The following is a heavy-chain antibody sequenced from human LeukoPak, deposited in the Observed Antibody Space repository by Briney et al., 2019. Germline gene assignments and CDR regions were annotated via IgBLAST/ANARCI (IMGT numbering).Heavy chain of an antibody. CDR2: ISSSGSTI. Sequence: GGSLRLSCAASGFTFSSYEMNWVRQAPGKGLEWVSYISSSGSTIYYADSVKGRFTISRDNAKNSLYLQMNSLRAEDTAVHYCARVPRGKPVDYWGQGTLVTVSS. CDR1: GFTFSSYE. J-gene: IGHJ4*02. CDR3: ARVPRGKPVDY. V-gene: IGHV3-48*03.